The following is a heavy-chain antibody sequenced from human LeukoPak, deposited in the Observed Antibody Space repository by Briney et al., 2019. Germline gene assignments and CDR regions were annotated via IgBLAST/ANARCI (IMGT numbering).Heavy chain of an antibody. CDR3: AKDAFSYNGVFDPSDI. D-gene: IGHD3-3*01. V-gene: IGHV3-23*01. CDR1: GFTFSDFA. J-gene: IGHJ3*02. Sequence: GGSLRLSCVASGFTFSDFAMSWVRQTPGKRLEWVASTDGTGGDSYYADAVKGRFTISRDDSRDTLYLQMNSLKAEDTAVYYCAKDAFSYNGVFDPSDIWGQGTMVTVSS. CDR2: TDGTGGDS.